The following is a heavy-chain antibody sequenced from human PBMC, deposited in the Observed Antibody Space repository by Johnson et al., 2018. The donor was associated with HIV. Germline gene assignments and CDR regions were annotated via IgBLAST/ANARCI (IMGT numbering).Heavy chain of an antibody. D-gene: IGHD1-1*01. CDR2: ITYDGSNK. J-gene: IGHJ3*02. CDR3: AKVGGTTILRDAFDI. CDR1: GFTFSSYA. V-gene: IGHV3-30*04. Sequence: QVQLVESGGGVVQPGRSLRLSCAASGFTFSSYAMHWVRQAPGKGLEWVAVITYDGSNKYYADSVKGRFTTSRDNSKNTLYLLMNSLRAEDTAVYYCAKVGGTTILRDAFDIWGQGTMVTVSS.